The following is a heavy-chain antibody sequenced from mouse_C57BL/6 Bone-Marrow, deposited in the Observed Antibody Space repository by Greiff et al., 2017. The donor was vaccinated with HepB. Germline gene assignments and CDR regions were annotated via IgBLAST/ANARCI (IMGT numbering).Heavy chain of an antibody. Sequence: VQLQQSGAELVRPGTSVKVSCKASGYAFTNYLIEWVKQRPGQGLEWIGVINPGSGGTNYNEKFKGKATLTADKSSSTASMQLSSLTSEDSAVYFCAREGRDDYDLAYWGQGTLVTVSA. J-gene: IGHJ3*01. CDR1: GYAFTNYL. CDR3: AREGRDDYDLAY. D-gene: IGHD2-4*01. V-gene: IGHV1-54*01. CDR2: INPGSGGT.